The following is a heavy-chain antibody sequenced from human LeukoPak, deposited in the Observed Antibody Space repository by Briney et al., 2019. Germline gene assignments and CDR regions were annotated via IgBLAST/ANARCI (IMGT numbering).Heavy chain of an antibody. Sequence: SETLSLTCTVSDDSISSGSYYWSWIRQPAGKGLEWIGRIYVTGTTNYNLSLKSRVTISINTSKMQFSLKLRSVTVEDTGVYYCARARLPYGPYFDSWGQGTLVTVSS. V-gene: IGHV4-61*02. D-gene: IGHD4-17*01. CDR2: IYVTGTT. CDR3: ARARLPYGPYFDS. J-gene: IGHJ4*02. CDR1: DDSISSGSYY.